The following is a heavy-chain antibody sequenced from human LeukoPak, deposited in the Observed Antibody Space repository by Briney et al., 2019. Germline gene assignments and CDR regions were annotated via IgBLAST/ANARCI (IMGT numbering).Heavy chain of an antibody. V-gene: IGHV1-2*04. CDR2: INPNSGGT. CDR1: GYTFTGYY. CDR3: AREITMVRGVIPRGMDV. Sequence: GASVKVSCKASGYTFTGYYMHWVRQAPGQGLEWMGWINPNSGGTNYAQKFQGWVTMTRDTSISTAYMELSRLRSDDTAVYYCAREITMVRGVIPRGMDVWGQGTTVTVSS. D-gene: IGHD3-10*01. J-gene: IGHJ6*02.